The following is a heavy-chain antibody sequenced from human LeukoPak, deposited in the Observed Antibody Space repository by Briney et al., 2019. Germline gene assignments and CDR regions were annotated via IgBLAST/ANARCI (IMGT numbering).Heavy chain of an antibody. CDR2: ISPYDGKT. D-gene: IGHD2-2*01. CDR1: GYTFSSYG. CDR3: AKVIPAAISYYFYGMDV. V-gene: IGHV1-18*01. J-gene: IGHJ6*02. Sequence: ASVKVSCKASGYTFSSYGLSWVRQAPGQGLEWMGWISPYDGKTNHAQKFQGRVTMTIDTSTNTAYMELGSLRSDDTAVYYCAKVIPAAISYYFYGMDVWGQGTTVAVSS.